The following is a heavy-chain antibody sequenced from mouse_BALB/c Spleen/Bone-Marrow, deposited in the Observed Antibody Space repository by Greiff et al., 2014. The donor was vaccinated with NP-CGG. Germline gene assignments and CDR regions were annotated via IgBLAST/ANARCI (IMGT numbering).Heavy chain of an antibody. CDR2: INTYFGDI. CDR3: AKGYSNNYAMDY. Sequence: QQSGAELVRPGVSVKISCKGSGYTFTDYAMHWVKQSHAESLEWIGVINTYFGDISYNQKFKGKATIAVDKTSRTVYMELARLTAEDSAIYYCAKGYSNNYAMDYWGQGTSVTVSS. J-gene: IGHJ4*01. V-gene: IGHV1S137*01. D-gene: IGHD2-5*01. CDR1: GYTFTDYA.